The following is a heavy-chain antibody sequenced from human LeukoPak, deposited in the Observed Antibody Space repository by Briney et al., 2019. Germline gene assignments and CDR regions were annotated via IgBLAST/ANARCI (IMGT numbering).Heavy chain of an antibody. Sequence: GGSLRLSYAASGFTFSDYYMSWIRQAPGKGLEWVSYISSSGSTIYYADSVKGRFTISRDNAKNSLYLQMNSLRAEDTAVYYCARDQYVAVAGTQGYWGQGTLVTVSS. CDR3: ARDQYVAVAGTQGY. D-gene: IGHD6-19*01. CDR1: GFTFSDYY. V-gene: IGHV3-11*01. J-gene: IGHJ4*02. CDR2: ISSSGSTI.